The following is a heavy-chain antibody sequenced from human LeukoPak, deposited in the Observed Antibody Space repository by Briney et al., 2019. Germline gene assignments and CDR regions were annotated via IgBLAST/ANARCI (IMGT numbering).Heavy chain of an antibody. V-gene: IGHV4-39*07. J-gene: IGHJ4*02. CDR1: SGSITSGNYY. CDR3: ARGHWGLRYFDY. CDR2: SDYSGNT. D-gene: IGHD3-9*01. Sequence: SETLSLTCTVSSGSITSGNYYWDWIRQPPGKGLEWIGGSDYSGNTYYNPSLKSRVTISVDTSKNQFSLKLSSVTAADTAVYYCARGHWGLRYFDYWGQGTLVTVSS.